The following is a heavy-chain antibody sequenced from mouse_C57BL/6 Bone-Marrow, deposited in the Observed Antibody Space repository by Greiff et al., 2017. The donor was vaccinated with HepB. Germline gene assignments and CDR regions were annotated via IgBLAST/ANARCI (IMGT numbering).Heavy chain of an antibody. CDR3: ARSRYYYGSSYGAMDY. J-gene: IGHJ4*01. V-gene: IGHV5-4*03. D-gene: IGHD1-1*01. CDR1: GFTFSSYA. Sequence: EVKVEESGGGLVKPGGSLKLSCAASGFTFSSYAMSWVRQTPEKRLEWVATISDGGSYTYYPDNVKGRFTISRDNAKNNLYLQMSHLKSEDTAMYYCARSRYYYGSSYGAMDYWGQGTSVTVSS. CDR2: ISDGGSYT.